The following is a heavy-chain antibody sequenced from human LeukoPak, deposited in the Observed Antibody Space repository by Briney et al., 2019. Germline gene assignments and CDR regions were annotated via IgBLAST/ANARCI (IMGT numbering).Heavy chain of an antibody. J-gene: IGHJ6*03. D-gene: IGHD3-3*01. Sequence: GRSLRLSCAGSGVTLSNYGIHWVRQAPGKGLEWVAVISYDGAITYYADSVKGRFTISRDNAKNSLYLQMNSLRAEDTAVYYCARDRRTYDMYYYYYMDVWGKGTTVTVSS. CDR2: ISYDGAIT. CDR3: ARDRRTYDMYYYYYMDV. CDR1: GVTLSNYG. V-gene: IGHV3-30*03.